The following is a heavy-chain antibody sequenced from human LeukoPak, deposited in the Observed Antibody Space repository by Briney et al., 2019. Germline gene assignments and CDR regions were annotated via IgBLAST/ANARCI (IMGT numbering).Heavy chain of an antibody. J-gene: IGHJ4*02. D-gene: IGHD4-11*01. CDR3: ARTAYSNYDFDY. CDR2: ISSSSSYI. CDR1: GFTFSSYS. V-gene: IGHV3-21*01. Sequence: GGSLRLSCAASGFTFSSYSMNWVRQAPGKGLEWVSSISSSSSYIYYADSVKGRSTISRDNAKNSLYLQMNSLRAEDTAVYYCARTAYSNYDFDYRGQGTLVTVSS.